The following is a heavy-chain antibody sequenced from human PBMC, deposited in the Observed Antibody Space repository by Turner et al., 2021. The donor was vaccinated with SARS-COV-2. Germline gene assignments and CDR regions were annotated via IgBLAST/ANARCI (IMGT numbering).Heavy chain of an antibody. CDR3: ARDRVQLGPVGMDV. D-gene: IGHD6-6*01. V-gene: IGHV4-4*07. J-gene: IGHJ6*02. CDR2: IYTSGST. CDR1: GGSIRSYY. Sequence: QVQLQESGPGLVKPSETLSLTCPVSGGSIRSYYWSWIRQPAGKGLEWIGRIYTSGSTNYNPSLKSRVTMSVDTSKNQFSLKLSSVTAADTAVYYCARDRVQLGPVGMDVWGQGTTVTVSS.